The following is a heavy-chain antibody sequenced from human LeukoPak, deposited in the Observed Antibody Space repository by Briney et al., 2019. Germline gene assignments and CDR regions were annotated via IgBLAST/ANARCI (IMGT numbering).Heavy chain of an antibody. CDR1: GGSISSRGYY. V-gene: IGHV4-39*07. CDR2: IYYSGST. Sequence: SETLSLTCSVSGGSISSRGYYWSWIRRPPGKGLEWIGSIYYSGSTYYNPSLKSRVTISVDTSKNQFSLKLSPVTAADTAVYYCARLHDGYRYGADYWGQGTLVTAS. D-gene: IGHD5-18*01. J-gene: IGHJ4*02. CDR3: ARLHDGYRYGADY.